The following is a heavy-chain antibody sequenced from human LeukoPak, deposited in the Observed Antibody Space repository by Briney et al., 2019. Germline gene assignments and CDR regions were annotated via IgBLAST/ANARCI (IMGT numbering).Heavy chain of an antibody. V-gene: IGHV3-7*01. CDR1: GFTFSSYW. Sequence: GGSLRLSCAASGFTFSSYWMSWVRQAPGKGLEWVSNISQDGGEKYYVDSVKGRFTISRDNAKNSLYLQMNSLGTEDTALYYCARSRSLHDYWGQGTLVTVSS. J-gene: IGHJ4*02. CDR2: ISQDGGEK. CDR3: ARSRSLHDY.